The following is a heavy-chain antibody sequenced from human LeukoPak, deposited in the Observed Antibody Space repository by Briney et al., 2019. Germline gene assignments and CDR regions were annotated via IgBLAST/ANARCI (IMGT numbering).Heavy chain of an antibody. D-gene: IGHD1-26*01. V-gene: IGHV1-69*13. Sequence: GASVKVSCTASGGTFNNYAINWVRQAPGQGLEWMGGIFPLFETTNYAQGFRGRVTITADDSTSTAYMELNSLRTEDTAVYYCGRGRESHGHYFHFWGQGTLVTVSS. CDR3: GRGRESHGHYFHF. CDR2: IFPLFETT. J-gene: IGHJ4*02. CDR1: GGTFNNYA.